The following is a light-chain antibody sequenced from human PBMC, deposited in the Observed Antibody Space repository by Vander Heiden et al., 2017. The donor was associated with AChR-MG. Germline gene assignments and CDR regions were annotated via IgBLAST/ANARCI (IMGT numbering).Light chain of an antibody. J-gene: IGKJ4*01. CDR1: QSVRSN. V-gene: IGKV3-15*01. Sequence: ETVLTQSPATLSVSPGERATLSCRARQSVRSNLAWYQQKPGQAPRLLIYGASTRATGIPARFSGSGSGTEFTLTISSLQSEDFAVYYCQQYNSWPLTFGGGTKVEI. CDR2: GAS. CDR3: QQYNSWPLT.